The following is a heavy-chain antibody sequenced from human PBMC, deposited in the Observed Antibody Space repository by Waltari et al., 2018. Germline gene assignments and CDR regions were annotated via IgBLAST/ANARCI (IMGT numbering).Heavy chain of an antibody. D-gene: IGHD2-2*01. CDR2: ISSRCRTI. V-gene: IGHV3-48*03. CDR3: ARDCTYCSIEAFDI. J-gene: IGHJ3*02. CDR1: GFTFSSYE. Sequence: EVQLVESGGGLVQPGGSLRLSCAASGFTFSSYEMTWVRQAPGKGLGGVSYISSRCRTIYYADSVKGRFTRSRDNAKNALYLQMNSLRAEDTAVYYCARDCTYCSIEAFDIWGQGTMVTVSS.